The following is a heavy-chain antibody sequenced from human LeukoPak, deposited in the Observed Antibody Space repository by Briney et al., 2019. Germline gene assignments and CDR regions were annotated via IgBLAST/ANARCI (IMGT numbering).Heavy chain of an antibody. D-gene: IGHD3-22*01. CDR1: GFTFSNAW. J-gene: IGHJ3*02. V-gene: IGHV3-15*01. CDR3: TTQVTTYYYDSSGPDDAFDI. CDR2: IKSKTDGGTT. Sequence: GGSLRLSCAASGFTFSNAWMSWVRQAPGKGLEWVGRIKSKTDGGTTDYAAPVKGRFTISRDDSKNTLYLQMNSLKTEDTAVYYCTTQVTTYYYDSSGPDDAFDIWGQGTMVTVSS.